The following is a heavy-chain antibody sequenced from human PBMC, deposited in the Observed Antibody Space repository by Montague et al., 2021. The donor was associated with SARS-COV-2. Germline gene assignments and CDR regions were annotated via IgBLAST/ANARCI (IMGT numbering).Heavy chain of an antibody. D-gene: IGHD3-22*01. J-gene: IGHJ3*02. CDR1: GGSISSSSYH. CDR2: VYYSGST. CDR3: ARFSTSYYYDSKAAPATPDAFDI. Sequence: SETLSLTCTVSGGSISSSSYHWGWIRQPPGKGLEWIGSVYYSGSTYYNPSLKSRVTISVDTSKNQFFLKLSSVTAADTAVYYCARFSTSYYYDSKAAPATPDAFDIWGQGTMVTVSS. V-gene: IGHV4-39*01.